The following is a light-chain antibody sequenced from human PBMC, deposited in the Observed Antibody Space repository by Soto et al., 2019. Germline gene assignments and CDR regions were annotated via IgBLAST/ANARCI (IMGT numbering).Light chain of an antibody. J-gene: IGKJ5*01. CDR3: QQRSNWPIT. CDR2: DAS. CDR1: QSVSSQ. Sequence: IVLTQSPATLSLSPGERATLSCRASQSVSSQLAWYQQKPGQAPRLLIYDASNRATGIPARFRGSGSGTDFTLTISSLEPEDFAVYHCQQRSNWPITFGQGTRLEIK. V-gene: IGKV3-11*01.